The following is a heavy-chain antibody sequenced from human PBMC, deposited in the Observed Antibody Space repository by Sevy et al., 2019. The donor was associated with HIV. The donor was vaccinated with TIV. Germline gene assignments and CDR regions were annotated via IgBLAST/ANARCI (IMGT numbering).Heavy chain of an antibody. V-gene: IGHV1-18*01. Sequence: ASVKVSCKASGYTFTSYRIYWVRQAPGQGLEWMGWFSAHNGDTNYVQKVQGRVAMTTDTSTSTAYMELRSLTSDDTAVYYCARAYCSGGSCYSLAYWGQGSLVTVSS. D-gene: IGHD2-15*01. CDR2: FSAHNGDT. CDR3: ARAYCSGGSCYSLAY. CDR1: GYTFTSYR. J-gene: IGHJ4*02.